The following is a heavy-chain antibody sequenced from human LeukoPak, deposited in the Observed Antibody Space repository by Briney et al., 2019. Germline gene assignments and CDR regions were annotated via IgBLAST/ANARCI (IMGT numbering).Heavy chain of an antibody. CDR3: AKDINWNYMIGAFDI. J-gene: IGHJ3*02. D-gene: IGHD1-7*01. CDR2: INWNGGST. V-gene: IGHV3-20*04. Sequence: GSLLLSCAASGFTFDDYGMSWVRQAPGKGLEWVSGINWNGGSTGYADSVKGRFTISRDNAKNSLYLQMNSLRAEDTALYYCAKDINWNYMIGAFDIWGQGTMVTVSS. CDR1: GFTFDDYG.